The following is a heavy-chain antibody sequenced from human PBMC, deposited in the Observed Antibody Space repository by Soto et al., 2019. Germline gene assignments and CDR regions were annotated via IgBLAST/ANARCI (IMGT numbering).Heavy chain of an antibody. J-gene: IGHJ6*02. CDR1: GGTFSSYA. Sequence: QVQLVQSGAEVKKPGSSVKVSCKASGGTFSSYAISWVRQAPGQGLEWMGGTIPIFGTANYAQKFQGRVTITADKSTSTAYMELSSLRSEDTAVYYCARDQSGYSYGYNYYYGMDVWGQGTTVTVSS. CDR3: ARDQSGYSYGYNYYYGMDV. V-gene: IGHV1-69*06. CDR2: TIPIFGTA. D-gene: IGHD5-18*01.